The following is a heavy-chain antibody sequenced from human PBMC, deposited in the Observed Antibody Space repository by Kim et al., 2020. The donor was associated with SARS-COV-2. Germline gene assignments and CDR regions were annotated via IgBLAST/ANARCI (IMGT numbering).Heavy chain of an antibody. J-gene: IGHJ4*02. D-gene: IGHD6-13*01. CDR3: ASYAYSRSSFDY. CDR1: GFTVSSNY. V-gene: IGHV3-53*01. CDR2: IYSAGST. Sequence: GGSLRLSCAASGFTVSSNYMSWVRQAPGKGLEWVSVIYSAGSTYYADSVKGRFTISRDSSRNTLYLQMNSLRAEDTAVYYCASYAYSRSSFDYWGQGTVVTVSS.